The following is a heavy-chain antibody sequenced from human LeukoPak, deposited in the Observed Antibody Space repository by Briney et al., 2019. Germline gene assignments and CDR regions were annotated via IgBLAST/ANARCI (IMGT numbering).Heavy chain of an antibody. CDR3: TTYSTYYYGSGSYSAFDY. J-gene: IGHJ4*02. CDR1: GFTFSSCA. V-gene: IGHV3-15*01. CDR2: IKSKTDGGTT. Sequence: PGGSLRLSCAASGFTFSSCAMSWVRQAPGKGLEWVGRIKSKTDGGTTDYAAPVKGRFTISRDDSKNTLYLQMNSLKTEDTAVYYCTTYSTYYYGSGSYSAFDYWGQGTLVTVSS. D-gene: IGHD3-10*01.